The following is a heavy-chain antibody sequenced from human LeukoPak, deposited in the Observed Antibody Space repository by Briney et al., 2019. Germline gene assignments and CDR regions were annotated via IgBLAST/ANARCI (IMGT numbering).Heavy chain of an antibody. CDR3: AKDSGSHRLLAY. J-gene: IGHJ4*02. CDR2: IYSGGST. CDR1: GFTVSSNY. D-gene: IGHD1-26*01. Sequence: QTGGSLRLSCAASGFTVSSNYMSWVRQAPGKGLEWVSVIYSGGSTYYADSVKGRFTISRDNSKNTLYLQMNSLRAEDTAVYYCAKDSGSHRLLAYWGQGTLVTVSS. V-gene: IGHV3-53*05.